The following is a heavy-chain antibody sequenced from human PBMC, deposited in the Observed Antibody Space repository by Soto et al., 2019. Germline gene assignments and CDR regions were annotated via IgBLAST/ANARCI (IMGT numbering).Heavy chain of an antibody. Sequence: SETLSLTCTVSGGSISGYYWSWIRQPAGKGLEWIGRIYTSGSTNYNPSLKSRVTMSVDTSKNQFSLRLSSVTAADTAVYYCARDRRIAVARGINWFDPWGQGTLVTVSS. CDR2: IYTSGST. CDR3: ARDRRIAVARGINWFDP. V-gene: IGHV4-4*07. J-gene: IGHJ5*02. D-gene: IGHD6-19*01. CDR1: GGSISGYY.